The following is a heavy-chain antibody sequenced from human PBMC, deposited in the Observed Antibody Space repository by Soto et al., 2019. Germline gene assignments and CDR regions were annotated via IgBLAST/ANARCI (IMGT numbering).Heavy chain of an antibody. CDR3: ARDPPQVASGYDS. Sequence: GGSLRLSCAASGFTFSTYWMSWVRQAPGKGLEWVANIKQDGSEKYYMDSVKGRFTISRDNAKNSLYLEMSSLRAEDTAVYYCARDPPQVASGYDSWGQGT. CDR2: IKQDGSEK. D-gene: IGHD5-12*01. CDR1: GFTFSTYW. V-gene: IGHV3-7*01. J-gene: IGHJ4*02.